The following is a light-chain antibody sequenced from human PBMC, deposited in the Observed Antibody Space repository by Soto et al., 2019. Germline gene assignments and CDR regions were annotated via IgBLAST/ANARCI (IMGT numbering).Light chain of an antibody. CDR1: QSVSSN. J-gene: IGKJ1*01. CDR3: QQYNNWPRT. Sequence: EIVMTQSPATLSVSPGERPTLSCRASQSVSSNVDWYQQKPGQAPRLLIYGASTRATGIPARFRGSGSGTEFTLTISSLQSEDFAVYYCQQYNNWPRTFGQGTKV. V-gene: IGKV3-15*01. CDR2: GAS.